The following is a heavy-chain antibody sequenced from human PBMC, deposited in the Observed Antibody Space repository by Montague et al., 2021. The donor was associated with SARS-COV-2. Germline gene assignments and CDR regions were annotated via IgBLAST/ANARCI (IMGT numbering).Heavy chain of an antibody. D-gene: IGHD3-3*01. V-gene: IGHV4-61*01. CDR1: GGSVSSGSYY. J-gene: IGHJ6*02. CDR3: ARDPWRITIFGEVRRYGMDV. Sequence: SETLSLTCIVSGGSVSSGSYYWSWIRQPPGKGLEWIGYIYYSGSTNYNPSLKSRVTISVDTSKNQFSLKLSSVTAADTAVYYCARDPWRITIFGEVRRYGMDVWGQGTTVTVSS. CDR2: IYYSGST.